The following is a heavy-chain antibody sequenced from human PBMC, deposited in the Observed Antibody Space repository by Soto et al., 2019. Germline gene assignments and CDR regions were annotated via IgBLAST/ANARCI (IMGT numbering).Heavy chain of an antibody. CDR2: IYYSGTT. Sequence: QVQLQESGPGLVKPSQTLSLTCSVSAGSISSGTYYWSWVRQRPGKGPEWFGYIYYSGTTYYNPSLKXLVTISVDKSKSQFFLKLSSVTAADTAVYYCARTSGSYIDYWGQGTLVTGSS. J-gene: IGHJ4*02. V-gene: IGHV4-31*01. D-gene: IGHD1-26*01. CDR3: ARTSGSYIDY. CDR1: AGSISSGTYY.